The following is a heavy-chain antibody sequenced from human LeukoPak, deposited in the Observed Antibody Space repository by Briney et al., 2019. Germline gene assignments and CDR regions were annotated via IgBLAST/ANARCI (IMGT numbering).Heavy chain of an antibody. CDR2: INHDGTT. CDR3: AREGAYTNFVNRFDA. D-gene: IGHD2-2*02. CDR1: GGSFRDYY. V-gene: IGHV4-34*01. Sequence: PSGTLSLTCAVYGGSFRDYYWSWIRHPPGKGLEWIGEINHDGTTNYNPSLKSRVIMSVDASKSQFFLTLTPVTAADTAVYYCAREGAYTNFVNRFDAWGQGSLVTVSS. J-gene: IGHJ5*02.